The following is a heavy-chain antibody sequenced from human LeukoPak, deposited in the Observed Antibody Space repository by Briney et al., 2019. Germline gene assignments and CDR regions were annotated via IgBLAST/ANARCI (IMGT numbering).Heavy chain of an antibody. CDR2: IYYSGST. D-gene: IGHD2-2*01. V-gene: IGHV4-61*08. CDR1: GSSISSGGYY. J-gene: IGHJ5*02. CDR3: ARAGIVVVPAARNAGPWVFDP. Sequence: SQTLSLTCTVSGSSISSGGYYWSWIRQPPGKGLEWIGYIYYSGSTNYNPSLKSRVTISVDTSKNQFSLKLSSVTAADTAVYYCARAGIVVVPAARNAGPWVFDPWGQGTLVAVSS.